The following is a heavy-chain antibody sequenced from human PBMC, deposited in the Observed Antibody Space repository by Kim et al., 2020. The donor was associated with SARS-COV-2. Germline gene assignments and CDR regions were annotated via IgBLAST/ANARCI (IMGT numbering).Heavy chain of an antibody. Sequence: SVKVSCKASGGTFSSYTISWVRQAPGQGLEWMGRIIPILGIANYAQKFQGRVTITADKSTSTAYMELSSLRSEDTAVYYCARLAPYGDPVDYWGQGTLVTVSS. CDR2: IIPILGIA. V-gene: IGHV1-69*02. J-gene: IGHJ4*02. CDR1: GGTFSSYT. CDR3: ARLAPYGDPVDY. D-gene: IGHD4-17*01.